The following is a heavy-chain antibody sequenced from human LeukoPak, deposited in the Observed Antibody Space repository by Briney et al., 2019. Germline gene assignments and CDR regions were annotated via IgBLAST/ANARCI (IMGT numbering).Heavy chain of an antibody. CDR1: GGSTSSYY. J-gene: IGHJ4*02. CDR3: ARRPTGDPKFDY. V-gene: IGHV4-59*08. Sequence: SETLSLTCTVSGGSTSSYYWSWIRQPPGKGLEWIGYIYYSGSTYYNPSLKSRVTISVDTSKNRFSLKLSTVTAADTAVYYCARRPTGDPKFDYWGQGTLVTVSS. D-gene: IGHD7-27*01. CDR2: IYYSGST.